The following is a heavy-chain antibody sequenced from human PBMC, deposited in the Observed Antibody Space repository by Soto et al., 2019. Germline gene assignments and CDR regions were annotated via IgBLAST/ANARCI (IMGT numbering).Heavy chain of an antibody. V-gene: IGHV4-34*01. CDR2: ISHSGST. J-gene: IGHJ1*01. Sequence: PSETLSLTCGVYGGSFSDYYWSWIRQPPGKGLEWIGEISHSGSTNYNPSLKSRITKSVDTSKNPFSLKMSSVTAADTAVYYCAIRHSSSSKYFHHWGQGTLVTVSS. CDR3: AIRHSSSSKYFHH. D-gene: IGHD6-13*01. CDR1: GGSFSDYY.